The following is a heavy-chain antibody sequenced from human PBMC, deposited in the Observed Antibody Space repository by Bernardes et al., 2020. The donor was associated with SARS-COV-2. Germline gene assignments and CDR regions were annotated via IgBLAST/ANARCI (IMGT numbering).Heavy chain of an antibody. CDR3: ARGDYYCDSSGYYSY. CDR1: GYTFTGYY. Sequence: ASVKVSCKASGYTFTGYYMHWVRQAPGQGLEWMGWINPNSGGTNYAQKFQGWVTMTRDTSISTAYMELSRLRSDDTAVYYCARGDYYCDSSGYYSYWGQGTLVTVSS. CDR2: INPNSGGT. V-gene: IGHV1-2*04. D-gene: IGHD3-22*01. J-gene: IGHJ4*02.